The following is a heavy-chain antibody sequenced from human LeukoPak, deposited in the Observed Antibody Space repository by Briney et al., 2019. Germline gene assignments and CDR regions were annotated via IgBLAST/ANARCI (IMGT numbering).Heavy chain of an antibody. V-gene: IGHV3-7*01. CDR3: TRDEAAAAN. CDR1: GFTFSSYW. CDR2: IKQDGSEK. D-gene: IGHD6-13*01. J-gene: IGHJ4*02. Sequence: GSLRLSCEASGFTFSSYWMNWVRQAPGKGLEWVAYIKQDGSEKYYVDSVKGRFTISRDNAKSSLYLQMNSLKVEDTAVYYCTRDEAAAANWGQGTLVTVSS.